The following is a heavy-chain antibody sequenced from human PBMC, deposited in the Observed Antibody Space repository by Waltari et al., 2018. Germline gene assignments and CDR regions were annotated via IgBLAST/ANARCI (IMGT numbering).Heavy chain of an antibody. Sequence: QVQLQQWGAGLLKPSETLSLTCAVYGGSFSGYYWSWIRQPPGKGLEWIGEINHSGSTNYNPSLKSRVTISVDTSKNQFSLKLSSVTAADTAVYYCARGAPFTMVRGVFFDYWGQGTLVTVSS. CDR2: INHSGST. V-gene: IGHV4-34*01. J-gene: IGHJ4*02. CDR3: ARGAPFTMVRGVFFDY. D-gene: IGHD3-10*01. CDR1: GGSFSGYY.